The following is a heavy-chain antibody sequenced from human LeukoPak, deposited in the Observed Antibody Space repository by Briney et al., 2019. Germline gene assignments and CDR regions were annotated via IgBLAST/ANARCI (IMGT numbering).Heavy chain of an antibody. V-gene: IGHV1-46*01. CDR3: ARSSRYDYVWGSYRSYYMDV. CDR2: INPSGGST. D-gene: IGHD3-16*02. Sequence: ASVKVSCKASGYTFTSYYMHWVRQAPGHGLEWMGIINPSGGSTNYAQKFQGRVTMTRDMSTSTVYMELSSLRSEDTAVYYCARSSRYDYVWGSYRSYYMDVWGKGTTVTISS. CDR1: GYTFTSYY. J-gene: IGHJ6*03.